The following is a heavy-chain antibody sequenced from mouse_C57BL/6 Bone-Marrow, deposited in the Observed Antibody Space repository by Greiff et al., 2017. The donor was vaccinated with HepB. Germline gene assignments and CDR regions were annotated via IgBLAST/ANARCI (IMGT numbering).Heavy chain of an antibody. CDR1: GYTFTEYT. V-gene: IGHV1-62-2*01. Sequence: QVQLKESGAELVKPGASVKLSCKASGYTFTEYTIHWVKQRSGQGLEWIGWFYPGSGSIKYNEKFKDKATLTADKSSSTVYMELSRLTSEDSAVYCCARHAPAGTSLGRGYFDVWGTGTTVTVSS. J-gene: IGHJ1*03. CDR3: ARHAPAGTSLGRGYFDV. D-gene: IGHD4-1*01. CDR2: FYPGSGSI.